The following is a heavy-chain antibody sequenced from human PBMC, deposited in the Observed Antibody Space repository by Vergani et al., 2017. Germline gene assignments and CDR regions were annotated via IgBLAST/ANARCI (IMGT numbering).Heavy chain of an antibody. D-gene: IGHD2-21*01. V-gene: IGHV3-15*07. Sequence: EVQLVESGGGIVKPGGSLRLSCVASGFSFRNAWMNWVRRTPGKGLEWVGRIKSTFDRGTTDYAAAVKGRFTISRDDSKNTLFLQMNGLKTEDIGVYYCTTDPRYCGDGSFYWLRDHHYYGMDVWGQ. CDR1: GFSFRNAW. J-gene: IGHJ6*02. CDR2: IKSTFDRGTT. CDR3: TTDPRYCGDGSFYWLRDHHYYGMDV.